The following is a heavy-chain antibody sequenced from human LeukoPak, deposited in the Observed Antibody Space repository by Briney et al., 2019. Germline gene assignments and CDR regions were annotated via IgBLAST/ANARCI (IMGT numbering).Heavy chain of an antibody. V-gene: IGHV4-4*07. CDR3: ARDLGYPNIVVVTAISSRDAFDI. CDR2: IYTSGST. CDR1: GGSISSYY. J-gene: IGHJ3*02. Sequence: SETLSLTCIVSGGSISSYYWSWIRQPAGKGLEWIGRIYTSGSTNYNPSLKSRVTMSVDTSKNQFSLKLSSVTAADTAVYYCARDLGYPNIVVVTAISSRDAFDIWGQGTMVTVSS. D-gene: IGHD2-21*02.